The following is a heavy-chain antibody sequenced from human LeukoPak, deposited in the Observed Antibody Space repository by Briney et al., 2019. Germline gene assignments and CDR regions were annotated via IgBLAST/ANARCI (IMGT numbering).Heavy chain of an antibody. CDR1: GFTFSSYS. J-gene: IGHJ4*02. V-gene: IGHV3-21*01. Sequence: GGSLRLSCAASGFTFSSYSMNWVRQAPGNALEWVSSISSSSSYIYYPDSVKGRFTFSRDNAKNSLYLQMNSLRAEDTAVYYCARDGIVGAMRYYFDYWGQGTLVTVSS. CDR3: ARDGIVGAMRYYFDY. D-gene: IGHD1-26*01. CDR2: ISSSSSYI.